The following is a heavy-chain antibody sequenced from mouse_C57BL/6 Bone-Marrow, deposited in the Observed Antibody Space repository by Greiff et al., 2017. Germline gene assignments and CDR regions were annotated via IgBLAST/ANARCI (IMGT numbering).Heavy chain of an antibody. D-gene: IGHD2-5*01. Sequence: VQLQQSGAELARPGASVKLSCKASGYTFTSYGIRWVKQRTVQGLEWIGEIYPRRGNTYYNEKFKGKATLTADKSSSTAYMQLSSLTSEDSAVYFGAYYSNPPWFAYWGQGTLVTVSA. CDR1: GYTFTSYG. CDR3: AYYSNPPWFAY. V-gene: IGHV1-81*01. CDR2: IYPRRGNT. J-gene: IGHJ3*01.